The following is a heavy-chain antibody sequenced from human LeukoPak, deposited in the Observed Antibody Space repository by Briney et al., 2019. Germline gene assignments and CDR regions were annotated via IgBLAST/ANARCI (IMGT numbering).Heavy chain of an antibody. V-gene: IGHV3-64*01. CDR1: GFTFSNYA. D-gene: IGHD3-22*01. J-gene: IGHJ4*02. CDR2: ISSNGGTT. CDR3: ARGSRKHYDGSGYYQH. Sequence: WGSLTLSCAASGFTFSNYARHWVRQAPGKGLEYVSAISSNGGTTYYASPVKGSFSISRDNSKNTLYLPMGSLRVEDMAVYYCARGSRKHYDGSGYYQHWGQGTLVTVSS.